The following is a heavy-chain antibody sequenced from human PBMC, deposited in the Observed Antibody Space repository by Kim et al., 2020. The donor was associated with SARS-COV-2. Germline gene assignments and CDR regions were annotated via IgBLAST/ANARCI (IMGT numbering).Heavy chain of an antibody. Sequence: SVKVSCKASGGTFSSYAISWVRQAPGQGLEWMGGIIPIFGTANYAQKFQGRVTITADESTSTAYMELSSLRSEDTAVYYCARRRIVGEYFDYWGQGTLVTVSS. CDR1: GGTFSSYA. D-gene: IGHD1-26*01. CDR3: ARRRIVGEYFDY. J-gene: IGHJ4*02. V-gene: IGHV1-69*13. CDR2: IIPIFGTA.